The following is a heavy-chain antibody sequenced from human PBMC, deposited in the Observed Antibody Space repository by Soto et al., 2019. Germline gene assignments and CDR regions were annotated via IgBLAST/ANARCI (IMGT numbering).Heavy chain of an antibody. CDR2: IYYSGIT. Sequence: LSLTCIVSGDSISSSNYYWGWLRQSPGTDLEWIGTIYYSGITYYNPSLKSRVTISVDTSKNQFSLILSSVTAADTAVYYCARRYGGNFDYWGQGTLVTVSS. CDR3: ARRYGGNFDY. D-gene: IGHD3-16*01. V-gene: IGHV4-39*07. CDR1: GDSISSSNYY. J-gene: IGHJ4*02.